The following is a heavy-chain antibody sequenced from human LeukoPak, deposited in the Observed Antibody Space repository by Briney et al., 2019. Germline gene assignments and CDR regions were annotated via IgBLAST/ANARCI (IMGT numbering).Heavy chain of an antibody. CDR3: ARDKQQLADY. Sequence: GGSLRLSCAASGFTFSSYWMNWARQAPGKGLEWVASINHNGNVNYYVDSVKGRFTISRDNAKNSLYLQMSNLRAEDTAVYYCARDKQQLADYWGQGTLVTVSS. J-gene: IGHJ4*02. CDR2: INHNGNVN. V-gene: IGHV3-7*03. CDR1: GFTFSSYW. D-gene: IGHD6-13*01.